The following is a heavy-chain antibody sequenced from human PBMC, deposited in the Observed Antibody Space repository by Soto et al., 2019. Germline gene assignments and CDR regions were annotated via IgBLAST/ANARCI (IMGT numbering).Heavy chain of an antibody. CDR1: GFTFSDYY. J-gene: IGHJ4*02. V-gene: IGHV3-11*05. CDR2: ITNSGSYT. D-gene: IGHD5-12*01. Sequence: QVQLVESGGGLVKPGGSLRLSCEASGFTFSDYYMSWIRQAPGKGLEWVSYITNSGSYTNFADSVKGRFTLSRDNAKNALYLQMNSLRVGDTGVYYCATNVGYSGFEGPDYWGQGTLVTVSS. CDR3: ATNVGYSGFEGPDY.